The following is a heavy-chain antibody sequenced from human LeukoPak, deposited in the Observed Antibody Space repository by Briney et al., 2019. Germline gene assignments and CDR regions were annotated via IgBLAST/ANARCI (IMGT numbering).Heavy chain of an antibody. D-gene: IGHD1-26*01. CDR2: ISSSGSTI. Sequence: GGSLRLSCAASGFTFSSYEMNWVRQAPGKGLEWVSYISSSGSTIYYADSVKGRFTISRDNAKNSLHLQMNSLRAEDTAVYYCANSGSYLAFDIWGQGTMVTVSS. J-gene: IGHJ3*02. CDR1: GFTFSSYE. V-gene: IGHV3-48*03. CDR3: ANSGSYLAFDI.